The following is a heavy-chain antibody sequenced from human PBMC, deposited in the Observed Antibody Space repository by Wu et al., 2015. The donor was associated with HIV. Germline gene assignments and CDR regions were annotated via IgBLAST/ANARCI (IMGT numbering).Heavy chain of an antibody. CDR2: IKPNSGGT. D-gene: IGHD3-10*01. V-gene: IGHV1-2*02. Sequence: QVQLVQSGAEVKKPGASIRVSCKASGYIFSDYSIHWVRQAPGQGLEWMGWIKPNSGGTNYAQKFQGRITVTRDTSTSTAYMELRSLRSDDTAVYYCARDHELLWFGEIWGQGTMVTVSS. CDR3: ARDHELLWFGEI. CDR1: GYIFSDYS. J-gene: IGHJ3*02.